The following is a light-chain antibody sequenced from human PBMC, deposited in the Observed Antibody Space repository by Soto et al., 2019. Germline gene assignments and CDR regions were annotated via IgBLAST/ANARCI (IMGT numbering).Light chain of an antibody. Sequence: EIVLTQSPGTLFLSPGERVTLSCRASQSVSSSSLAWYQQRPGQAPRLLISGASSRATGIPDRFSGSGSGTDFTLTISRLEPEDFAVYYCQQYGNSPLTFGGGTKVEIK. V-gene: IGKV3-20*01. CDR2: GAS. J-gene: IGKJ4*01. CDR1: QSVSSSS. CDR3: QQYGNSPLT.